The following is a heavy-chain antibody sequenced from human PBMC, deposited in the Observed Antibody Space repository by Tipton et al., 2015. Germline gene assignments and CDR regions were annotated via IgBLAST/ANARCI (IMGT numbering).Heavy chain of an antibody. V-gene: IGHV4-34*01. Sequence: GEALSDYYWSWIRQPPGKGLEWIGEINHIGSTNYNPSLKSRVTISVDTSKNQLSLKLSSVTAADTAVYYCARVGSRYYGSGSFPDWGQGTLVTVSS. CDR3: ARVGSRYYGSGSFPD. D-gene: IGHD3-10*01. CDR2: INHIGST. J-gene: IGHJ4*02. CDR1: GEALSDYY.